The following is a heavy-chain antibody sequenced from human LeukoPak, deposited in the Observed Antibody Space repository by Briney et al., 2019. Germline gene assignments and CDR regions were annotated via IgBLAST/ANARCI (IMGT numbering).Heavy chain of an antibody. Sequence: HPGGSLRLSCAGSGFTFSTYWMSWVRQAPGKGLEWVANIKQDGSEKYHVDSVKGRFTISRDNAKNSLYLQLNSLRVEDTAVYYCARLLRPYFDFWGQGTLVTVSS. CDR2: IKQDGSEK. J-gene: IGHJ4*02. CDR3: ARLLRPYFDF. CDR1: GFTFSTYW. V-gene: IGHV3-7*05.